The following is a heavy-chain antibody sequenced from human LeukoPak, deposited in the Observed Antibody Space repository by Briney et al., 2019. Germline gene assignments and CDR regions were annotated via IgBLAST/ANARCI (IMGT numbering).Heavy chain of an antibody. CDR3: ARARGYSYGTLDY. J-gene: IGHJ4*02. D-gene: IGHD5-18*01. V-gene: IGHV4-34*01. Sequence: SETLSLTCAVYGGSFSGYYWSWIRQPPGMGLEWIGEINHSGSTNYNPSLKSRVTISVDTSKNQFSLKLSSVTAADTAVYYCARARGYSYGTLDYWGQGTLVTVSS. CDR2: INHSGST. CDR1: GGSFSGYY.